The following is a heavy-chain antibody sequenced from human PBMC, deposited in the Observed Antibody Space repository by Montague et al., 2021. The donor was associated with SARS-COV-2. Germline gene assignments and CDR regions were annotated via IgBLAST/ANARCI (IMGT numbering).Heavy chain of an antibody. Sequence: SETLSLTCTVSGGSISSSSYYWGWIRQPPGKGLEWIGSIYYSGSTYYNPSLKSRVTISVDTSKNQLSLKLSSVTAADTAVYYCAGRWGRYSSSWYSYWFDPWGQGTLVTVSS. D-gene: IGHD6-13*01. CDR3: AGRWGRYSSSWYSYWFDP. V-gene: IGHV4-39*01. CDR2: IYYSGST. CDR1: GGSISSSSYY. J-gene: IGHJ5*02.